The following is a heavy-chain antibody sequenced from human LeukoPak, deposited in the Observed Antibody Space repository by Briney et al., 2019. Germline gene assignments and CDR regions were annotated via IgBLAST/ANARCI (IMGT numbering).Heavy chain of an antibody. CDR2: TYPGDSET. V-gene: IGHV5-51*01. Sequence: RGESLKISCKGSRYSFNSYWSGWVRQMPGKGLEWMGTTYPGDSETRYSPSFQGQVTMSADKSISTAYLQWSSLKASDTAMYYCARGTARFDYWGQGTLVSVSS. CDR1: RYSFNSYW. D-gene: IGHD1-1*01. CDR3: ARGTARFDY. J-gene: IGHJ4*02.